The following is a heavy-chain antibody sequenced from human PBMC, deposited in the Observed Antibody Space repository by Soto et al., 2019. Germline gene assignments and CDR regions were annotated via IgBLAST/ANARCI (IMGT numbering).Heavy chain of an antibody. D-gene: IGHD5-18*01. CDR2: ISAYNGNT. V-gene: IGHV1-18*01. Sequence: GASVKVSCKASGYTFTSYGISCVRQAPGQGLEWMGWISAYNGNTNYAQKLQGRVTMTTDTSTSTAYMELRSLRSDDTAVYYCARNVDTAMVVDFDIWGQGTMVTVS. CDR1: GYTFTSYG. CDR3: ARNVDTAMVVDFDI. J-gene: IGHJ3*02.